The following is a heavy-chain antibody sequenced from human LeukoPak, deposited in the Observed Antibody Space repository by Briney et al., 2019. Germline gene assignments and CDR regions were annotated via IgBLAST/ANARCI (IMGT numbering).Heavy chain of an antibody. CDR3: ARDQIVGYYDSSGYHYYYGMDV. CDR2: ISSSGSTI. J-gene: IGHJ6*02. V-gene: IGHV3-11*01. D-gene: IGHD3-22*01. CDR1: GFTFSDYY. Sequence: GGSLRLSCAASGFTFSDYYMSWIRQAPGKGLEWVSYISSSGSTIYYADSVKGRFTISRDNAKNPLYLQMNGLRAEDTAVYYCARDQIVGYYDSSGYHYYYGMDVWGQGTTVTVSS.